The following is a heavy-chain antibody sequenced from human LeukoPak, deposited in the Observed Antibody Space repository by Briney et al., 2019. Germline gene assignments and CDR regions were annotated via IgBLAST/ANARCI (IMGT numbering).Heavy chain of an antibody. J-gene: IGHJ4*02. V-gene: IGHV3-21*04. CDR1: GFTFSSYS. Sequence: SGGSLRLSCAASGFTFSSYSMNWVRQAPGKGLEWVSSISSSSSYIYYADSVKGRFTISRDNAKNSLYLQMNSLRAEDTGMYYCAREGHTYGSDYWGQGTLVTVSS. CDR2: ISSSSSYI. CDR3: AREGHTYGSDY. D-gene: IGHD3-10*01.